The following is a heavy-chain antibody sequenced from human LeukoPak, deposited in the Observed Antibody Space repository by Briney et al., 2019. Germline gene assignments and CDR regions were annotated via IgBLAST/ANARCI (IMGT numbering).Heavy chain of an antibody. J-gene: IGHJ4*02. CDR2: ISWDGANT. CDR1: GFTFDDYT. CDR3: ATYSGSSDFDY. V-gene: IGHV3-43*01. D-gene: IGHD1-26*01. Sequence: PGGSLRLSCAASGFTFDDYTMHWVRLAPGKGLEWVSLISWDGANTYYADSVKGRFTISRDNAKNSLYLQMNSLRAEDTAVYYCATYSGSSDFDYWGQGTLVTVSS.